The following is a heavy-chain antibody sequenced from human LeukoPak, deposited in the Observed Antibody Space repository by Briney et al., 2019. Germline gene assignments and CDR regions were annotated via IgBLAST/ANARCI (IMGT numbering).Heavy chain of an antibody. J-gene: IGHJ4*02. CDR3: TRDIGSGDYVSFDS. D-gene: IGHD4-17*01. Sequence: PAETLSLTCTVSGASVSGYYWSWIRLPAGKGLEWIGRLYNNGSTNCNPSLKSRVTMSVDTSKNQLSLRLKSVTAADTAVYYCTRDIGSGDYVSFDSWGQGTRVIVSS. CDR1: GASVSGYY. CDR2: LYNNGST. V-gene: IGHV4-4*07.